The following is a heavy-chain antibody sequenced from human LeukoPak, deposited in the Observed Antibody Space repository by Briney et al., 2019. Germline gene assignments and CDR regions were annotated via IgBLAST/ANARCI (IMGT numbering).Heavy chain of an antibody. Sequence: GESLKISCKGSGYSFTSYWIGWVRQMPGKGLEWMGIIYPGDSDTRYSPSFQGQVTISADKSISTAYLQWSSLKASDTAMYYCARHREGYCSGSTCHFLGGYWGQGTLVTVSS. D-gene: IGHD2-15*01. CDR3: ARHREGYCSGSTCHFLGGY. V-gene: IGHV5-51*01. CDR2: IYPGDSDT. J-gene: IGHJ4*02. CDR1: GYSFTSYW.